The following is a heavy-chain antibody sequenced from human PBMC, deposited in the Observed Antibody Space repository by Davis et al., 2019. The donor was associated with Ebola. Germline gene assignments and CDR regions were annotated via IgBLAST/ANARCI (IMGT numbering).Heavy chain of an antibody. Sequence: SETLSLTCAVSGGSISSSNWWSWVRQPPGKGLEWIGEIYHSGSTNYNPSLKSRVTISVDKSKNQFSLKLSSVTAADTAVYYCARGEVVVVPAAIYYYYYGMDVWGQGTTVTVSS. CDR3: ARGEVVVVPAAIYYYYYGMDV. CDR1: GGSISSSNW. V-gene: IGHV4-4*02. D-gene: IGHD2-2*01. CDR2: IYHSGST. J-gene: IGHJ6*02.